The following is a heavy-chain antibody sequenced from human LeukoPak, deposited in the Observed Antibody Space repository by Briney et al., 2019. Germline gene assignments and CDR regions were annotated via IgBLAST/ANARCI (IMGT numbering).Heavy chain of an antibody. CDR1: GYTFTSYG. V-gene: IGHV1-18*04. J-gene: IGHJ4*02. CDR3: ARDRQQWLESPFDY. CDR2: ISAYNGNT. Sequence: ASVRVSCKASGYTFTSYGISWVRQAPGQGREWMGWISAYNGNTNYAQKLQGRATMTTDTSTSTAFMELRSLRSDDTAVYYCARDRQQWLESPFDYWGQGTLVTVSS. D-gene: IGHD6-19*01.